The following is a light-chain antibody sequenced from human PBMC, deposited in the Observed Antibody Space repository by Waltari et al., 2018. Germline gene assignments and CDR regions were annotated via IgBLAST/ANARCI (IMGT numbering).Light chain of an antibody. CDR2: AAS. V-gene: IGKV3-20*01. CDR3: QHYVNLPVT. CDR1: QSVRRAV. Sequence: SCRAIQSVRRAVAWYQQKPGQAPRLLIYAASTRATGVPDRFSGSGSGTDFSLTISRLDPEDFAVYYCQHYVNLPVTFGQGTKVEI. J-gene: IGKJ1*01.